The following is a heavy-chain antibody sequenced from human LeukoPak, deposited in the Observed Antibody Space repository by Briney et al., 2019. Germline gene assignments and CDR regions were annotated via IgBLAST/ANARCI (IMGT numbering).Heavy chain of an antibody. J-gene: IGHJ4*02. V-gene: IGHV4-59*08. CDR1: GGSISSSY. CDR2: IYYSGST. CDR3: ATWGIAVAGTFDY. D-gene: IGHD6-19*01. Sequence: PSETLSLTCTVSGGSISSSYWSWIRQPPGKGLEWIGYIYYSGSTNYNLSSKSRVAISVDTSKNQFSLKLSSVTAADTAVYYCATWGIAVAGTFDYWGQGTLVTVST.